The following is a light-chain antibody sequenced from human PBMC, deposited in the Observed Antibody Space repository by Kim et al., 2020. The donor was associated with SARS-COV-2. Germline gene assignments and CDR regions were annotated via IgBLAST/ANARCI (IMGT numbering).Light chain of an antibody. CDR2: TAS. Sequence: SPGERATLSCRASQSVRSGYLAWYQQKPGQAPRLLFYTASRRATDIPDRFSGSGSGTDFTLTITRLEPEDFAVFYCQQYGSVPFTFGPGTKVDIK. J-gene: IGKJ3*01. CDR3: QQYGSVPFT. V-gene: IGKV3-20*01. CDR1: QSVRSGY.